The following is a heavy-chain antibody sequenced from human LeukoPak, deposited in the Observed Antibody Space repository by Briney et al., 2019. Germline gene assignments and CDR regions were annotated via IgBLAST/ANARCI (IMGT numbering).Heavy chain of an antibody. CDR1: GFTFSSYI. Sequence: GGSLRLSCAASGFTFSSYIMNWVRQAPGKGLEWVSYISFSAESIYYAASVKGRFTVSRDNAKNSLYLQLNSPRAEDTAVYYCARDAQTSSWYYGMDVWGQGTTVTVSS. CDR3: ARDAQTSSWYYGMDV. CDR2: ISFSAESI. J-gene: IGHJ6*02. V-gene: IGHV3-48*04. D-gene: IGHD6-13*01.